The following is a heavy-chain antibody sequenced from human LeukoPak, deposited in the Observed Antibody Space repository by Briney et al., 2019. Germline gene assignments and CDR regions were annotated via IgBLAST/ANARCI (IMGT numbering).Heavy chain of an antibody. CDR1: GFTFSNYG. Sequence: GGSLRLSCAASGFTFSNYGMYWVRQAPGKGLEWVTFIRYDGSNKYYADSVKGRFTISRDNSKNKLYLQMNSLRAEDTAVYYCVRLSWELGDGGVTWGQGTLVTVSS. CDR3: VRLSWELGDGGVT. J-gene: IGHJ5*02. V-gene: IGHV3-30*02. D-gene: IGHD1-26*01. CDR2: IRYDGSNK.